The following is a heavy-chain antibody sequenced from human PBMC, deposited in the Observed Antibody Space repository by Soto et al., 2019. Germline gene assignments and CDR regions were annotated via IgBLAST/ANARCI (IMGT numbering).Heavy chain of an antibody. Sequence: PSETLSLTCTVSVGSISSSSYYWGWIRQPPGKGLEWIGTIYYSGSTYYNPSLNKSRITISVDTSKNQFSLKLSSVTAADTAVNYCARQITSIAVAGFFDYWGQGTPVTVSS. V-gene: IGHV4-39*01. CDR1: VGSISSSSYY. D-gene: IGHD6-19*01. J-gene: IGHJ4*02. CDR2: IYYSGST. CDR3: ARQITSIAVAGFFDY.